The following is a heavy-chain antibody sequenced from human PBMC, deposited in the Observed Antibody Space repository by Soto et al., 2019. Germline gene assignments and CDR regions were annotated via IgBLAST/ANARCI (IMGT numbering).Heavy chain of an antibody. CDR3: ARDVRSGGKINWFDP. V-gene: IGHV3-23*01. CDR1: GLSFSVYA. J-gene: IGHJ5*02. D-gene: IGHD2-15*01. Sequence: GGSLRLSCVDSGLSFSVYAFNWVRQAPGKGLEWVSTIGTPDQTYYADSVKGRFTISRDNSRSTLYMHMNSLRAEDTAMYYCARDVRSGGKINWFDPWGQGTLVTVSS. CDR2: IGTPDQT.